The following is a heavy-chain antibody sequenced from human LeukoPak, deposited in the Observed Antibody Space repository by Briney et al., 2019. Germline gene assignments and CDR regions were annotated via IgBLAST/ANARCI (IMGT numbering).Heavy chain of an antibody. D-gene: IGHD2-15*01. CDR2: ISGRDIST. Sequence: GGSLRLSCVASGFTFSNYAMTWVRQTPGKGLEWVSTISGRDISTYYPDSVKGRFTISRDNSKNTLYLQMNNLRAEDTAVYYCARVAIDGNCYQSDYWGQGALVIVSS. CDR3: ARVAIDGNCYQSDY. CDR1: GFTFSNYA. V-gene: IGHV3-23*01. J-gene: IGHJ4*02.